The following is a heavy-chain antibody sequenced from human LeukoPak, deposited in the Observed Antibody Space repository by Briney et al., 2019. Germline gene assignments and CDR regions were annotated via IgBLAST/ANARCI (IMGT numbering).Heavy chain of an antibody. V-gene: IGHV1-8*03. CDR3: ARVPSRARYCSSTSCSYYFDY. CDR2: MNPNSGNT. J-gene: IGHJ4*02. D-gene: IGHD2-2*01. Sequence: ASVEVSCKASGYTFTSYDINWVRQATGQGLEWMGWMNPNSGNTGYAQKFQGRVTITRNTSISTAYMELSSLRSEDTAVYYCARVPSRARYCSSTSCSYYFDYWGQGTLVTVSS. CDR1: GYTFTSYD.